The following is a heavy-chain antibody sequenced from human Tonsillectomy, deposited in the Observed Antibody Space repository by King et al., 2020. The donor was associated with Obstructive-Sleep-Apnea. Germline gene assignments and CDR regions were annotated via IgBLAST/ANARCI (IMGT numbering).Heavy chain of an antibody. CDR2: IYYSGST. CDR3: ARGQCSSYYYYYYDMDV. D-gene: IGHD6-6*01. J-gene: IGHJ6*02. Sequence: VQLQESGPGLVKPSETLSLTCTVSGGSISSYYWSWIRQPPGKGLEWIGYIYYSGSTDYNPSLKSRVTISVDTSKNHFSLNLTSVTAADTAVYYCARGQCSSYYYYYYDMDVWGQGTTVTVSS. V-gene: IGHV4-59*01. CDR1: GGSISSYY.